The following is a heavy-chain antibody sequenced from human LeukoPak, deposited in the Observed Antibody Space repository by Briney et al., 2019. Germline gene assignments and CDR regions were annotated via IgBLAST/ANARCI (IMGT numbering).Heavy chain of an antibody. CDR1: GGSISGYY. CDR2: IYYSGST. D-gene: IGHD1-1*01. V-gene: IGHV4-59*01. CDR3: ARFGTRQLVRGYYYYMDV. Sequence: PSETLSLTCTVSGGSISGYYWSWIRQPPGKGLEWIGFIYYSGSTDYNPPLKSRVTISVDTSKNQFSLKLSSVTAADTAVYYCARFGTRQLVRGYYYYMDVWGKGTTVTVSS. J-gene: IGHJ6*03.